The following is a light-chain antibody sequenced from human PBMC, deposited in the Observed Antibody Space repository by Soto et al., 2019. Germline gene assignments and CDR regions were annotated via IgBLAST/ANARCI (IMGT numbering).Light chain of an antibody. Sequence: EIVLTQSPGTLSLSPGERATLSCRASQSVISSYLAWYQQKPGQAPRLLIYGASSRATGIPDRFSGSGSGTDFTLTISRLEPEDFAVYHCQQYGNLPQTFGQGTKVDIK. CDR3: QQYGNLPQT. CDR1: QSVISSY. CDR2: GAS. V-gene: IGKV3-20*01. J-gene: IGKJ1*01.